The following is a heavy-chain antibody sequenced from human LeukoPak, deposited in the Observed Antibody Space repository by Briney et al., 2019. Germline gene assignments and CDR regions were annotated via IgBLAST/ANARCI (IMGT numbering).Heavy chain of an antibody. J-gene: IGHJ1*01. CDR2: IYYSGST. V-gene: IGHV4-59*08. Sequence: SETLSLTCTVSGGSISSYYWSWIRQPPGKGLEWIGYIYYSGSTNYNPSLKSRVTISVGTSKNQFSLKLSPVTAADTAVYYCASYHTYYYDSSGPGYFQHWGQGTLVTVSS. D-gene: IGHD3-22*01. CDR3: ASYHTYYYDSSGPGYFQH. CDR1: GGSISSYY.